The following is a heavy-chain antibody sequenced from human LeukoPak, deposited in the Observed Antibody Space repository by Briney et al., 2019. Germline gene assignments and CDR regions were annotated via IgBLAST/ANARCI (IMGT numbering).Heavy chain of an antibody. V-gene: IGHV3-7*05. CDR3: VRDGMGGIKAFDM. Sequence: GGSLRLSCVGSGFNFRSYWMSWVRQAPGKGLEWVANIKPDGSQKYFVDSVRGRFTISRDNAKNSVYLQMTSLRAEDTALYYCVRDGMGGIKAFDMWGQGTVVTVSS. J-gene: IGHJ3*02. CDR1: GFNFRSYW. D-gene: IGHD3-10*01. CDR2: IKPDGSQK.